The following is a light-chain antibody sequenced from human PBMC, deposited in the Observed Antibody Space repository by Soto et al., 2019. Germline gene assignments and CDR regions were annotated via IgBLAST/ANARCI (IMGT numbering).Light chain of an antibody. CDR2: GAS. CDR3: QQYGSSST. CDR1: QSLSTSY. V-gene: IGKV3-20*01. J-gene: IGKJ5*01. Sequence: EIVLTQSPGTLSLFPGERATLSCRASQSLSTSYLAWYQQKPGQALRLLIYGASNRAAGIPDRFSGSGSGTDFTLTISRLEPEDFAVYYCQQYGSSSTFGQGTRLEI.